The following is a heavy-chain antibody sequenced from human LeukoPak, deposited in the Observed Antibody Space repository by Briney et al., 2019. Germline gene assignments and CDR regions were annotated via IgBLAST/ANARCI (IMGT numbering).Heavy chain of an antibody. Sequence: SGTLSLTCVVSGGSISNENWWGWVRQPPGKGLEWIGEIYHSGSTNYIPSLKSRVTISVDKSKNQFSLKLTSVTAADTAVYYCAGSPIGYGMDVWGQGTTVTVSS. J-gene: IGHJ6*02. CDR2: IYHSGST. CDR1: GGSISNENW. CDR3: AGSPIGYGMDV. V-gene: IGHV4-4*02.